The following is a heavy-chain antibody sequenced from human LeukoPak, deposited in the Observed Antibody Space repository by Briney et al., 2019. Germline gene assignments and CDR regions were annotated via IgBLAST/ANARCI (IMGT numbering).Heavy chain of an antibody. J-gene: IGHJ3*01. CDR3: AKLPVNDSFDV. CDR1: GGSISSNNYY. Sequence: SETLSLTCSDPGGSISSNNYYWGWPRQPPGKRPEWNVNVFYSVSTYYNSSLKRRVTISVNTSKKQFSLKFTSVTAATTAVYYCAKLPVNDSFDVWGQGTMVTVSS. V-gene: IGHV4-39*01. CDR2: VFYSVST.